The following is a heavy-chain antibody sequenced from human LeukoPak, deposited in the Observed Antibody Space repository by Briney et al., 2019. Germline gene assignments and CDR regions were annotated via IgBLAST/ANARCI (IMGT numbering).Heavy chain of an antibody. J-gene: IGHJ3*02. V-gene: IGHV3-43*02. D-gene: IGHD2-15*01. CDR3: AKDLHRDIVAEVAAFDI. Sequence: GGSLRLSCAASGFTFDDYAMHWVRQAPGKGLEWVSLISGDGGSTYYADSVKGRFTISRDNSKNSLYLQMNSLRTEDTALYYCAKDLHRDIVAEVAAFDIWGQGTMVTVSS. CDR1: GFTFDDYA. CDR2: ISGDGGST.